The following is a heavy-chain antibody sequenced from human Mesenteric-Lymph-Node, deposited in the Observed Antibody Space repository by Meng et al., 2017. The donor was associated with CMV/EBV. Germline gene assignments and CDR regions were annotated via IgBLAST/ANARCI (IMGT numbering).Heavy chain of an antibody. Sequence: SVTVSCKASVYTFSTYYFHWVGQAPGHRLDWMGTINPGGGRASYAQKLQGRVTMTRDTSTSTVYMELSRLTSDDTAVYYCARDRWYATNWYGAFDIWGQGTVVTVSS. V-gene: IGHV1-46*01. CDR2: INPGGGRA. J-gene: IGHJ3*02. CDR1: VYTFSTYY. CDR3: ARDRWYATNWYGAFDI. D-gene: IGHD6-13*01.